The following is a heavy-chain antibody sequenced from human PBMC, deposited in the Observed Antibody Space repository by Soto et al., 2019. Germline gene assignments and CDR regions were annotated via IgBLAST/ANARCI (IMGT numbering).Heavy chain of an antibody. CDR3: ARDPSIRSPPDY. D-gene: IGHD3-3*02. CDR2: IYSGGST. V-gene: IGHV3-66*01. J-gene: IGHJ4*02. Sequence: GGSLRLSCAASGFTVSSNYMSWVRQAPGKGLEWVSVIYSGGSTYYADSVKGRFTISRDNSKNTLYLQMDSLRDEDTGIYYCARDPSIRSPPDYWGRGTQVTVSS. CDR1: GFTVSSNY.